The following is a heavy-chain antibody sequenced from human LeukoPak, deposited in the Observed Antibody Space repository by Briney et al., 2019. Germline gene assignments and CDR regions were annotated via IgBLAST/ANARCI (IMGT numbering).Heavy chain of an antibody. CDR1: GGSFSGYY. J-gene: IGHJ4*02. V-gene: IGHV4-34*01. Sequence: SETLSLTCAVYGGSFSGYYWSWIRQPPGKGLEWIGEITHSGSTNYNPSLESRVTISVDSSKNQFSLKLSSVTAADTAVYYCARESRRDGYKFDYWGQGTLVTVSS. CDR3: ARESRRDGYKFDY. D-gene: IGHD5-24*01. CDR2: ITHSGST.